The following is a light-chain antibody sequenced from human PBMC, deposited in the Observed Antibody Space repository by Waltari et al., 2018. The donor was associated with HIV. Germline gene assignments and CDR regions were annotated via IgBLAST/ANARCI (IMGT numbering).Light chain of an antibody. V-gene: IGLV1-51*01. CDR1: SSNVGDNY. CDR3: GTWDTSLSVVV. CDR2: DNN. Sequence: QSVLTQPPSVSAAPGQNVTISCSGRSSNVGDNYVSWYQQLPGTSPKLLIYDNNKRPSGIPDRFSGSRSDTSATLGITGLQTGDEADYYCGTWDTSLSVVVFGGGTEVTVL. J-gene: IGLJ3*02.